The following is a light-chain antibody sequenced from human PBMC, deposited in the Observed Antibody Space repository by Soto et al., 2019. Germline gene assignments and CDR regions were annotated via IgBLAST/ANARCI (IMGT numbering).Light chain of an antibody. J-gene: IGKJ4*01. V-gene: IGKV1-5*03. CDR2: QAS. CDR3: QQYILKSLS. CDR1: QNISSW. Sequence: DIQMTQSPSTLSASIGDRVTITCRASQNISSWLSWYQQKPGKAPNLLIYQASILESGVPSRFSGSGSGTEFSLTISSLQPDDFATFYCQQYILKSLSFGGGTKVDIK.